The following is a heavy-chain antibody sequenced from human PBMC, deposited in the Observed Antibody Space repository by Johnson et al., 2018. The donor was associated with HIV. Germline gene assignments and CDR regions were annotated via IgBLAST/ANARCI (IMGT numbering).Heavy chain of an antibody. J-gene: IGHJ3*02. CDR2: IRYDGSNK. Sequence: QVQRVESGGGVVQPGGSLRLSCAASGFPFSNYGMHWVRQAPGKGLAWVAFIRYDGSNKYYADSVKGRFTISRDNSKNTLYLQMNSLRAEDTAVYYCARELEFGDLRKNDAFDIWGQGTMVTVSS. CDR1: GFPFSNYG. V-gene: IGHV3-30*02. CDR3: ARELEFGDLRKNDAFDI. D-gene: IGHD4-17*01.